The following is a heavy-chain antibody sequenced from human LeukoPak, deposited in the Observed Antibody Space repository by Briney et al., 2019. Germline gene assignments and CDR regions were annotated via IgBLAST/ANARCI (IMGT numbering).Heavy chain of an antibody. J-gene: IGHJ4*02. CDR1: GYNFSSYY. V-gene: IGHV1-46*01. D-gene: IGHD3-16*01. CDR2: LNPSRGTT. CDR3: ARDATRGIGGSYDLDF. Sequence: ASEKVSCKASGYNFSSYYIQWVRQDPGQGLEWMGLLNPSRGTTAYAPKFQGRVTMTRDTSSNTVYMELRGLRSDDTAIYYCARDATRGIGGSYDLDFWGQGSLVTVSS.